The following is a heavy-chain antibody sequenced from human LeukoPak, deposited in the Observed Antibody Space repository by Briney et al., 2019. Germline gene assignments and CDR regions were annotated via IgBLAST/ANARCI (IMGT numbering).Heavy chain of an antibody. V-gene: IGHV1-18*01. D-gene: IGHD3-3*01. J-gene: IGHJ3*02. CDR1: GYTFTSYG. CDR2: ISAYNGNT. Sequence: GASVKVSCKASGYTFTSYGISWVRQAPGQGLEWMGWISAYNGNTNYAQKLQGRVTMTTDTSTSTAYMELRSLRSDDTAVYYCARSARVVIYVDLDLDAFDIWGQGTMVTVSS. CDR3: ARSARVVIYVDLDLDAFDI.